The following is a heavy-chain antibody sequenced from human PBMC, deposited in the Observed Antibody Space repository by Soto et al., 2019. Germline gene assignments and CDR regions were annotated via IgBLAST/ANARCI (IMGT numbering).Heavy chain of an antibody. CDR1: GFTFSSYG. J-gene: IGHJ4*02. V-gene: IGHV3-33*01. Sequence: QVQLVESGGGVVQPGRSLRLSCAASGFTFSSYGMHWVRQAPGKGLEWVAVIWYDGSNKYYADSVKGRFTISRDNSKNTLYLQMNSLRAEDTAVYYCAVDCSSTSCYEYWGQGTLVTVSS. CDR3: AVDCSSTSCYEY. CDR2: IWYDGSNK. D-gene: IGHD2-2*01.